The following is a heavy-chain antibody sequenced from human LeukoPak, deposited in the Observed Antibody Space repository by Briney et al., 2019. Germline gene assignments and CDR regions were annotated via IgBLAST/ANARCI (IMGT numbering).Heavy chain of an antibody. CDR1: GYIFTSYW. D-gene: IGHD6-19*01. CDR3: ARRRIAVAGTRYYYGMDV. Sequence: GESLKISCKGSGYIFTSYWISWVRQMPGKGLEWMGRIDPSDSYTNYSPSFQGHVTISADKSISTAYLQWSSLKASDTAMYYCARRRIAVAGTRYYYGMDVWGQGTTVTVSS. CDR2: IDPSDSYT. J-gene: IGHJ6*02. V-gene: IGHV5-10-1*01.